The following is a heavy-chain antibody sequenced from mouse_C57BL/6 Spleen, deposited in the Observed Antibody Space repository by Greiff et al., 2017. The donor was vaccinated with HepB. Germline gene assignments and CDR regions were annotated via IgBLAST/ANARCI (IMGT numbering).Heavy chain of an antibody. D-gene: IGHD2-1*01. V-gene: IGHV5-17*01. CDR3: ARRHYGNYVNYAMDY. Sequence: EVNVVESGGGLVKPGGSLKLSCAASGFTFSDYGMHWVRQAPEKGLEWVAYISSGSSTIYYADTVKGRFTISRDNAKNTLFLQMTSLRSEDTAMYYCARRHYGNYVNYAMDYWGQGTSVTVSS. CDR1: GFTFSDYG. J-gene: IGHJ4*01. CDR2: ISSGSSTI.